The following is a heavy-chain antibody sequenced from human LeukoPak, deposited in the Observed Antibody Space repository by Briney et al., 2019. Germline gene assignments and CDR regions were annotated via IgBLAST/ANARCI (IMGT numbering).Heavy chain of an antibody. D-gene: IGHD6-13*01. CDR2: IYDSGTT. V-gene: IGHV4-39*01. Sequence: SETLSLTCTVSGGSISSSSHYWGWIRQPPGKGLEWIGSIYDSGTTYYNPSLKSRVTISVDTSKNQFSLKLTSMTAADTAVYYCARHAWGSSWYYWFDPWGQGTLVTVSS. J-gene: IGHJ5*02. CDR1: GGSISSSSHY. CDR3: ARHAWGSSWYYWFDP.